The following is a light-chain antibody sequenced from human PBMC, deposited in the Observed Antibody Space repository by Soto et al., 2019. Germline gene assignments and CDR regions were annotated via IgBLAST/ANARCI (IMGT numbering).Light chain of an antibody. CDR3: VLYMGNGLVL. CDR1: SGSVSTTYD. J-gene: IGLJ2*01. CDR2: NTN. Sequence: QAVVTQEPSFSVSPGGTVTLTCGLSSGSVSTTYDPSWYQQTPGQAPRTLIYNTNARSSGVPDRFSGSILGSKAALTITGAQADDESDYYCVLYMGNGLVLFGGGTKLTVL. V-gene: IGLV8-61*01.